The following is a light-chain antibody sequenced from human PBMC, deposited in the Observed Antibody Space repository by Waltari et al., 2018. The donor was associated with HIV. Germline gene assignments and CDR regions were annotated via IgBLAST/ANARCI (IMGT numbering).Light chain of an antibody. CDR3: QQRSNWPGLT. CDR2: DAS. CDR1: QSVSSY. J-gene: IGKJ4*01. Sequence: EIVLTQSPATLSLSPGEIATLSCRASQSVSSYLAWYQQKPGQAPRLLIYDASNRATGIPARFSGSGSGTDFTLTISSLEPEDFAVYYCQQRSNWPGLTFGGGTKVEIK. V-gene: IGKV3-11*01.